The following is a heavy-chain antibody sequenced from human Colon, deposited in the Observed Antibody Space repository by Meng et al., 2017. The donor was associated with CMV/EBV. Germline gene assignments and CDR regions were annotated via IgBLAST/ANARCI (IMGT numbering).Heavy chain of an antibody. CDR2: IYQTGST. J-gene: IGHJ3*01. D-gene: IGHD1-26*01. CDR3: ASAFRGGYRSRDSFDL. CDR1: GYYIKTGYF. V-gene: IGHV4-38-2*02. Sequence: SETLSLTCSVSGYYIKTGYFWGWIRQPPGKGLEWIGTIYQTGSTYYKPSLKSRVTISVDTSTNQFSLKMTSVTATDTAVYYCASAFRGGYRSRDSFDLWGEGTVVTVSS.